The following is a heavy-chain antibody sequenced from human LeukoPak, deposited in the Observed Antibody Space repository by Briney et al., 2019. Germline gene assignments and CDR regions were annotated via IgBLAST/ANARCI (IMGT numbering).Heavy chain of an antibody. Sequence: GGSLRLSYAASGFTFSRYWIHWVRQAPGKGLEWVSRINPDGSTTTYADSVKGRCTISRDNVKNTVYLQMNSLRAEDTAVYYCARVLSGSWDWFDPWGQGTLVTVSS. CDR2: INPDGSTT. D-gene: IGHD3-22*01. V-gene: IGHV3-74*01. J-gene: IGHJ5*02. CDR1: GFTFSRYW. CDR3: ARVLSGSWDWFDP.